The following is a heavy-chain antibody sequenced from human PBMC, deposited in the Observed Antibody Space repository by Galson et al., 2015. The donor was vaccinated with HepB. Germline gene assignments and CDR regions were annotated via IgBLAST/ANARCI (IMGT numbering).Heavy chain of an antibody. J-gene: IGHJ6*02. CDR3: ARGIGLDV. Sequence: CAISGDSVSSSNTTWNWIRLSPSRGLEWLGRTYYRSKWYYDYAVSVKSRIAINPDTSKNQFSLQLNSVTPDDTAVYYCARGIGLDVWGPGTTVTVSS. V-gene: IGHV6-1*01. CDR2: TYYRSKWYY. CDR1: GDSVSSSNTT.